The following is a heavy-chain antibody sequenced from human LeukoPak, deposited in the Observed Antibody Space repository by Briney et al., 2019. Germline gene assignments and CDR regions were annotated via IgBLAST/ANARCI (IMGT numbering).Heavy chain of an antibody. D-gene: IGHD2-2*01. Sequence: ASVKVSCKASGYTFTGYYMHWVRQAPGQGLEWMGWINPNSGGTNYAQKFQGRVTMTRDTSISTAYMELSRLRFDDTAVYYCATSRGYCSSTSCRDDYYFDYWGQGTLVTVSS. CDR2: INPNSGGT. CDR3: ATSRGYCSSTSCRDDYYFDY. J-gene: IGHJ4*02. V-gene: IGHV1-2*02. CDR1: GYTFTGYY.